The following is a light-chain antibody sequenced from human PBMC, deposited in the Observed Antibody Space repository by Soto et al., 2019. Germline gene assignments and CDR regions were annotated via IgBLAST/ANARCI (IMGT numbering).Light chain of an antibody. V-gene: IGKV1-39*01. J-gene: IGKJ4*01. Sequence: DIQMTQSPSSLSASVGDRVTISCRASQTISTYLHWYQHKPGKVPRLLISDVSTLQSGVPGRFRGSASETTLTLTITYLLHEDFATYNCHQGYSIHALTFGGRTKVQLK. CDR3: HQGYSIHALT. CDR2: DVS. CDR1: QTISTY.